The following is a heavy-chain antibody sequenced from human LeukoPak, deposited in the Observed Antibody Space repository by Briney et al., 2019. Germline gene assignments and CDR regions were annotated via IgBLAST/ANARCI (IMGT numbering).Heavy chain of an antibody. CDR2: INPNSGGT. D-gene: IGHD2-15*01. Sequence: ASVKVSCKASGYTFTSYYIHWVRQAPGQGPEWMGWINPNSGGTNYAQKFQGRVTMTRDTSISTAYMELSRLRSDDTAVYYCARDQLGRWQPTPPSYWGQGTLVTVSS. CDR1: GYTFTSYY. J-gene: IGHJ4*02. CDR3: ARDQLGRWQPTPPSY. V-gene: IGHV1-2*02.